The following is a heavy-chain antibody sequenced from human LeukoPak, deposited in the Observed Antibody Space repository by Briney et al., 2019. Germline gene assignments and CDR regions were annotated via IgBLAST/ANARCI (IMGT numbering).Heavy chain of an antibody. Sequence: ASMKVSCKASGGTFSSYAISWVRQAPGQGLEWMGRIIPILGIANYAQKFQGRVTITADKSTSTAYMELSSLRSEDTAVYYCARGEPHGYNWFSYWGQGTLVTVSS. J-gene: IGHJ4*02. CDR1: GGTFSSYA. CDR2: IIPILGIA. V-gene: IGHV1-69*04. CDR3: ARGEPHGYNWFSY. D-gene: IGHD5-12*01.